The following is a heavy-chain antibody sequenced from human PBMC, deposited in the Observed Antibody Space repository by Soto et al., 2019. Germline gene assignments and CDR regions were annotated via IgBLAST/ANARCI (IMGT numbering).Heavy chain of an antibody. V-gene: IGHV4-4*02. Sequence: QVQLQESGPGLVKPSGTLALTCAVSGDSISSSNWWSWVRQAPGKGLAWIGEIYHSGATTYNPSLKSRATISVDPANYDFSLKLTSVTASDTAVYFCERDLGTGTDYLGQGTKVTVAS. CDR1: GDSISSSNW. D-gene: IGHD1-1*01. CDR2: IYHSGAT. CDR3: ERDLGTGTDY. J-gene: IGHJ4*02.